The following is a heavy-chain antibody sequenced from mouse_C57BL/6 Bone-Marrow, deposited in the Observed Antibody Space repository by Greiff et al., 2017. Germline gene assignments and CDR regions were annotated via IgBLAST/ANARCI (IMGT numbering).Heavy chain of an antibody. Sequence: EVQLVESGGGLVKPGGSLKLSCAASGFTFSSYAMSWVRQTPEKRLEWVATISDGGSYTYYPDNVKGRFTIARDNAKNNLYLQMSYLKSEDTAMYYCARALLRFGDYWGQGTTLTVSS. D-gene: IGHD2-2*01. V-gene: IGHV5-4*01. CDR1: GFTFSSYA. CDR2: ISDGGSYT. CDR3: ARALLRFGDY. J-gene: IGHJ2*01.